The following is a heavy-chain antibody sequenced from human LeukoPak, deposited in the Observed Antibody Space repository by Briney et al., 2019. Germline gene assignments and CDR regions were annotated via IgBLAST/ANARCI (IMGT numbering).Heavy chain of an antibody. D-gene: IGHD2-15*01. CDR3: RGYCSGGSCYRDHTDAFDI. CDR2: ISGSGGST. Sequence: GGSLRLSCAASGFTFSSYAMSWVRQAPGKGLEWVSAISGSGGSTYYADSVKGRFTISRDNSKNTLYLQMNSLRAEDTAVYYCRGYCSGGSCYRDHTDAFDIWGQGTMVTVSS. V-gene: IGHV3-23*01. CDR1: GFTFSSYA. J-gene: IGHJ3*02.